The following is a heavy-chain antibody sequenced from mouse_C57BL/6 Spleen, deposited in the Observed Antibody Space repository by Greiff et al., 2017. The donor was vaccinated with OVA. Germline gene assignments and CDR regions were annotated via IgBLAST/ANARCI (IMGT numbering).Heavy chain of an antibody. CDR1: GYTFTSYG. Sequence: QVQLKQSGAELARPGASVKLSCKASGYTFTSYGISWVKQRTGQGLEWIGEIYPRSGNTYYNEKFKGKATLTADKSSSTAYMELRSLTSEDSAVYFCARSGDGYSVYFDYWGQGTTLTVSS. V-gene: IGHV1-81*01. CDR2: IYPRSGNT. CDR3: ARSGDGYSVYFDY. D-gene: IGHD2-3*01. J-gene: IGHJ2*01.